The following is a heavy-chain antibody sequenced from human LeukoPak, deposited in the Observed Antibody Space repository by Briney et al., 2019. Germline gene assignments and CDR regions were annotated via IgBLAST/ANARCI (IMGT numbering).Heavy chain of an antibody. CDR2: IIPILGIA. CDR3: ASPRALYCSSTSCQTANGAFDI. J-gene: IGHJ3*02. D-gene: IGHD2-2*01. Sequence: SVKVSCKASGGTFSSYTISWVRLAPGQGLEWMGRIIPILGIANYAQKFQGRVTITADKSTSTAYMELSSLRSEDTAVYYCASPRALYCSSTSCQTANGAFDIWGQGTMVTVSS. CDR1: GGTFSSYT. V-gene: IGHV1-69*02.